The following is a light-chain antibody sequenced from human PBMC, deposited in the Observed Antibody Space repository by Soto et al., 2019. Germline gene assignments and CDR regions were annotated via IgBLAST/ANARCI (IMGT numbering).Light chain of an antibody. CDR3: QQYNTWPHT. J-gene: IGKJ2*01. Sequence: IVMTQSPVTLSVSPGERATLSCRASQSVSSNLAWYQQKPGQSPRLLLYGSSTRATGIPARFRGSGSGTEFTLTISSLQSEDFAVYYCQQYNTWPHTFGQGTKLKIK. V-gene: IGKV3-15*01. CDR2: GSS. CDR1: QSVSSN.